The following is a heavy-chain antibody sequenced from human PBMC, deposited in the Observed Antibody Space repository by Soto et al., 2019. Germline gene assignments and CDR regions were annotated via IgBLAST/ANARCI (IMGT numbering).Heavy chain of an antibody. V-gene: IGHV3-21*01. CDR2: ISSSSSYI. J-gene: IGHJ4*02. CDR3: ARDPVRFGELLN. Sequence: EVQLVESGGGLVKPGGSLRLSCAASGFTFSSYSMNWVRQAPGKGLEWVSSISSSSSYIYYADSVKGRFTISRDNAKNSLYLQMNSLRAEDTDVYYCARDPVRFGELLNWGQGTLVTVSS. CDR1: GFTFSSYS. D-gene: IGHD3-10*01.